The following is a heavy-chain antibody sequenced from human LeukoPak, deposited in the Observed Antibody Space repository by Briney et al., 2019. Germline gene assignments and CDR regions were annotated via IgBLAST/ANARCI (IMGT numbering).Heavy chain of an antibody. Sequence: PSQTLSLTCTVSGGSISSGDYCWSWIRQPPGKGLEWIGYIYYSGSTYYNPSLKSRVTISVDTSKNQFSLKLSSVTAADTAVYYCARDITMVRGVGWFDPWGQGTLVTVSS. J-gene: IGHJ5*02. CDR2: IYYSGST. CDR3: ARDITMVRGVGWFDP. D-gene: IGHD3-10*01. CDR1: GGSISSGDYC. V-gene: IGHV4-30-4*01.